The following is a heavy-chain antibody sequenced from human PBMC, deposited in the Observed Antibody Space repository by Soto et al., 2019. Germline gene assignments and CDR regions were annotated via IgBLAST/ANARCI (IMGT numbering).Heavy chain of an antibody. J-gene: IGHJ6*02. D-gene: IGHD3-22*01. Sequence: ASVKVSCKASGYSLRGNYIHWVRQTPGQGLEWMGWINPNGSGTVYVQKFQGRVTMTRDTSLTTVYMQLNRLTSDDSAVYYCARDLIVDGPDNYAMDVWGQGTTVTVSS. CDR1: GYSLRGNY. CDR2: INPNGSGT. CDR3: ARDLIVDGPDNYAMDV. V-gene: IGHV1-2*02.